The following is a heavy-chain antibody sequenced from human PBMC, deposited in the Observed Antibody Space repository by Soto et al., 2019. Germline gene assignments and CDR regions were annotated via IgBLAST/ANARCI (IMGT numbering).Heavy chain of an antibody. CDR2: ISYDGGNK. Sequence: QVQLVESGGGVVQPGRSLRLSCAASGFTFSNYAMHWVRQAPGKGLEWVTVISYDGGNKYYADSVKGRFTISRDNSKNTLYLQMNSLRPEDTAVYYCARRGGLGTSSSYYYYGMDVWGQGTTVTVSS. CDR3: ARRGGLGTSSSYYYYGMDV. D-gene: IGHD2-2*01. J-gene: IGHJ6*02. V-gene: IGHV3-30-3*01. CDR1: GFTFSNYA.